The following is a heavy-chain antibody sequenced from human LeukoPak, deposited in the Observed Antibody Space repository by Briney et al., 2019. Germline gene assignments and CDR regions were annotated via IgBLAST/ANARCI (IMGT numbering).Heavy chain of an antibody. V-gene: IGHV4-59*01. D-gene: IGHD6-19*01. J-gene: IGHJ4*02. CDR3: ARTVAGPFDY. Sequence: PSETLSLTCTVSGGSISSYYWSWIRQPPGKGLEWIGYIHYSGSTNYNPSLKSRVTISVDTSKNQFSLKLSSVTAADTAVYYCARTVAGPFDYWGQGTLVTVSS. CDR1: GGSISSYY. CDR2: IHYSGST.